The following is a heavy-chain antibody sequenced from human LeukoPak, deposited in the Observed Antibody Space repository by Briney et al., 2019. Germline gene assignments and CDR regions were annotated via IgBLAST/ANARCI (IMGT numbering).Heavy chain of an antibody. CDR2: ISGDTTYR. CDR1: GFIFSDYY. CDR3: ARDSPLGFRGPTFEY. J-gene: IGHJ4*02. D-gene: IGHD3-10*01. V-gene: IGHV3-11*06. Sequence: GGSLRLSCAASGFIFSDYYMSWIRQAPGRGLEWVSYISGDTTYRSYADSVKGRFTISRDNSKNTLYLQMNSLRAEDTAVYYCARDSPLGFRGPTFEYWGQGTLVTVSS.